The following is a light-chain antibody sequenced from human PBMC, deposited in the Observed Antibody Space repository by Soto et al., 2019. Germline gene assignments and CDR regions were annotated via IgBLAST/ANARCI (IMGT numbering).Light chain of an antibody. Sequence: QSVLTQPRSVSGSPGQSVTLSCTGTSSDVGNYDYVSWYQQHPGMAPKLIIYDVIKRPSGVPDRFSGSKSGNPASLTISGLQAEDAADYYCCAYAGSYIKYVFGIGTKVTVX. CDR2: DVI. J-gene: IGLJ1*01. V-gene: IGLV2-11*01. CDR1: SSDVGNYDY. CDR3: CAYAGSYIKYV.